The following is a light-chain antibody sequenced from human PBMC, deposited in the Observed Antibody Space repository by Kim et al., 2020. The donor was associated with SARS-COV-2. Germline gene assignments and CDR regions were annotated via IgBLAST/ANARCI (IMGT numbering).Light chain of an antibody. CDR3: QQLKSYPIT. CDR1: QDIRND. V-gene: IGKV1-17*01. J-gene: IGKJ5*01. CDR2: AAS. Sequence: ASVGDRVTITCRASQDIRNDLGWYQQKPEKAPKLLIYAASTLQSGVPSRFSGSGSGTDFTLTISSLQPEDFATYYCQQLKSYPITFGQGTRLEIK.